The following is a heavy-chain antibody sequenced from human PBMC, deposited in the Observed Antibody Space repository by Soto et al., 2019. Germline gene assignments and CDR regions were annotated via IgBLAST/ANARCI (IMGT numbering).Heavy chain of an antibody. CDR2: ISSSSNYI. D-gene: IGHD5-18*01. V-gene: IGHV3-21*06. CDR1: GFTFSSYT. Sequence: EVQLVESGGGLVRPGGSLRVSCTSSGFTFSSYTMSWVRQAPGKGLEWVSSISSSSNYIKYADSVKGRFTISRDSATNSLFLEMNDLRAGDTAVYFCAKAGRSYSYGPAIHFGRWGQGTHVTVST. CDR3: AKAGRSYSYGPAIHFGR. J-gene: IGHJ4*02.